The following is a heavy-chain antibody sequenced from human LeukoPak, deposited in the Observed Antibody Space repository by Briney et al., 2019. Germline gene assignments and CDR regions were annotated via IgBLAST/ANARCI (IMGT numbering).Heavy chain of an antibody. CDR1: GGSISSYY. CDR3: TRGRDTGGGYDWFDP. CDR2: IYYSGST. D-gene: IGHD7-27*01. V-gene: IGHV4-59*01. Sequence: NASETLSLTCTVSGGSISSYYWSWIRQPPGKGLEWIGYIYYSGSTNYNPSLKSRVTISVDTSKNQFSLKLSSVTAADTAVYYCTRGRDTGGGYDWFDPWGQGTLVTVSS. J-gene: IGHJ5*02.